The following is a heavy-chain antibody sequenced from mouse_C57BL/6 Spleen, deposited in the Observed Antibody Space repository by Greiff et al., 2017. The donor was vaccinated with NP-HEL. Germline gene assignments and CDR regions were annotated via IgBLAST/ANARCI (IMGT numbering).Heavy chain of an antibody. Sequence: EVKLMESGPSLVRPSQTLSLTCTVTGFSINSDCYWFWIRQFPGNKLEYLGYTFYSGITYYNPSLESRTYITRDTSKNQFSLKLMSVTTEDTATYSCARASYGKEGYFDYWGQGTTLTVSS. CDR2: TFYSGIT. V-gene: IGHV3-3*01. CDR3: ARASYGKEGYFDY. D-gene: IGHD2-10*01. J-gene: IGHJ2*01. CDR1: GFSINSDCY.